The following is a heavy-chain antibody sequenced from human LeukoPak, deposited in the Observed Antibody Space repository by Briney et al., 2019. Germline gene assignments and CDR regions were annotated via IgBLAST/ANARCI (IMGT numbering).Heavy chain of an antibody. D-gene: IGHD4-11*01. CDR3: AKERIHSYSSFAP. V-gene: IGHV3-21*06. CDR2: ISSSSNYI. J-gene: IGHJ5*02. Sequence: GGSLRLSCVASGFTFSSYTMAWVRQVPGQGLEWVSSISSSSNYIYYADSVKGRFTISRDNAKNSLYLEVNSLRVDDTAVYYCAKERIHSYSSFAPGGQGTRFTAS. CDR1: GFTFSSYT.